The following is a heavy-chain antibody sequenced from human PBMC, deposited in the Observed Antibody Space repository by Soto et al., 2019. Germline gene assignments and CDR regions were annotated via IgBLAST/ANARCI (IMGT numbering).Heavy chain of an antibody. CDR2: IIPIFGTT. J-gene: IGHJ5*02. CDR1: GGTFSNYA. D-gene: IGHD5-12*01. Sequence: QVQLVQSGAEVMKPGSSVKVSCKASGGTFSNYAITWVRQAPGQGLEWVARIIPIFGTTNVAQKFQGRVTITAXXXTXXAYMELSGLRSDDTAVYYCAKDGGADGYFGNWLDPWGQGTLVTVSS. CDR3: AKDGGADGYFGNWLDP. V-gene: IGHV1-69*15.